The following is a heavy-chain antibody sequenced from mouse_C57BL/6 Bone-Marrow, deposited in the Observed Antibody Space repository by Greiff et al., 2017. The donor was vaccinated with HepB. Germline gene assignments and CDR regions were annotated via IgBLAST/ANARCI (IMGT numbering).Heavy chain of an antibody. CDR1: GYTFTSYW. CDR3: ARETAQATPDY. J-gene: IGHJ2*01. V-gene: IGHV1-50*01. D-gene: IGHD3-2*02. CDR2: IDPSDSYT. Sequence: VQLQQPGAELVKPGASVKLSCKASGYTFTSYWMQWVKQRPGQGLEWIGEIDPSDSYTNYNQKFKGKATLTVDTSSSTAYMQLSSLTSEDSAVYYCARETAQATPDYWGQGTTLTVSS.